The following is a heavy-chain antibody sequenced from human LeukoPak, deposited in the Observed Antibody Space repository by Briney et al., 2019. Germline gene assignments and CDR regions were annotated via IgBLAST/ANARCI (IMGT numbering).Heavy chain of an antibody. D-gene: IGHD5-18*01. V-gene: IGHV4-59*08. CDR1: GGSISSYY. CDR2: IYNSGRP. CDR3: ARLEYKYGYFYYYYMDV. J-gene: IGHJ6*03. Sequence: SETQSLTCTVSGGSISSYYWSWIRQPPGKGLEWIGYIYNSGRPNYNPSLKSRVTLSVDTSKNQFSLKLSSVTAADTAVYYCARLEYKYGYFYYYYMDVWGKGTTVTVSS.